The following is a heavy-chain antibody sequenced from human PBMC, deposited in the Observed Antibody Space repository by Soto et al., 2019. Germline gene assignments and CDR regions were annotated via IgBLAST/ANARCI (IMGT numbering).Heavy chain of an antibody. CDR2: IFPSDSDT. Sequence: GESLKISCRTSGYKFTSSWIAWVRQKPGKGLEWMGIIFPSDSDTRYSPSFQGQVTISADRSTSTVFLQWASLKASDTAVYFCARKDKSGYFDWFDPWGQGTLVTVSS. CDR3: ARKDKSGYFDWFDP. D-gene: IGHD3-22*01. J-gene: IGHJ5*02. CDR1: GYKFTSSW. V-gene: IGHV5-51*01.